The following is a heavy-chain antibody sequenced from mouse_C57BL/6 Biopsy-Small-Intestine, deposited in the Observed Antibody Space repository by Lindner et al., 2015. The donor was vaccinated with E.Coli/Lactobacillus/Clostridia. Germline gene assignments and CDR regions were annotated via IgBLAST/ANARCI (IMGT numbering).Heavy chain of an antibody. J-gene: IGHJ1*01. V-gene: IGHV1-84*02. CDR3: ARDPGRPGYYWYFDL. CDR1: GYTFTNYY. D-gene: IGHD3-1*01. Sequence: SVKVSCKTFGYTFTNYYIHWVRQAPGQGLEWMGWINPKRGDANYAQKFQGGVTMTRDTSITTAYMEVSRLGSDDTAIYYCARDPGRPGYYWYFDLWGRGTLVAVSS. CDR2: INPKRGDA.